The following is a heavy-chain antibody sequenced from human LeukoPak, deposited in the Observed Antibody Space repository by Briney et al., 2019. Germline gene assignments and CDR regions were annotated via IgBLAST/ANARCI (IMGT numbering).Heavy chain of an antibody. CDR2: IYDSGST. CDR1: GASISSYY. V-gene: IGHV4-59*08. CDR3: AAHTAGRGSGY. D-gene: IGHD5-12*01. J-gene: IGHJ4*02. Sequence: SETLSLTCSVSGASISSYYWSWIRQPPGKGLEWIGHIYDSGSTKYNPSLKSRVTISVDTSKNQFSLTLSSVTAADTAVYYCAAHTAGRGSGYWGKGILVAVSS.